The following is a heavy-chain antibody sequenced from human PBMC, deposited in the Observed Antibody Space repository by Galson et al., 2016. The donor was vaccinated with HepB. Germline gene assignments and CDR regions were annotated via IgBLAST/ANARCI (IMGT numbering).Heavy chain of an antibody. CDR3: ARTPGYSGTWYDAFDI. CDR2: ISGGSSYK. Sequence: SLRLSCAVSGFSSSSYSMNWVRQSPGKGLEWVSSISGGSSYKYYADSVKGRFTISRDNSKNSLYLQMNSLRAEDTAIYFCARTPGYSGTWYDAFDIWGPGTIVTVSS. CDR1: GFSSSSYS. V-gene: IGHV3-21*01. D-gene: IGHD6-13*01. J-gene: IGHJ3*02.